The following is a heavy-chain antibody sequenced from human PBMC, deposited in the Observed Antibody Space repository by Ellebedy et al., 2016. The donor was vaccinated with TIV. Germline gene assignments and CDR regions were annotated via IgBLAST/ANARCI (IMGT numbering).Heavy chain of an antibody. D-gene: IGHD2-2*01. V-gene: IGHV3-15*01. CDR2: IKSKTDGGTT. J-gene: IGHJ6*02. Sequence: PGGSLRLSCAASGFTFSNAWMSWVRQAPGKGLEWVGRIKSKTDGGTTDYAAPVKGRFTISRDDSKNTLYLQMNSLKTEETAVYYCTTDAFTIVVVPYYYYGMDVWGQGTTVTVSS. CDR3: TTDAFTIVVVPYYYYGMDV. CDR1: GFTFSNAW.